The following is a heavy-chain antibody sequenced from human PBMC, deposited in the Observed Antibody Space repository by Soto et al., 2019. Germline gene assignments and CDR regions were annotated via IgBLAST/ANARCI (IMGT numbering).Heavy chain of an antibody. CDR1: GYFFTDYW. Sequence: PGESLKISCQGSGYFFTDYWIGWVRQKPGKGLEWMGIIYPGDSDTRYRPSFQGRVNISVDKSITTAYLQWSSLKASDTAMYYCARQERWSSRWNTGDYYYGLDVWGPGTPVTVSS. D-gene: IGHD6-13*01. J-gene: IGHJ6*02. CDR2: IYPGDSDT. CDR3: ARQERWSSRWNTGDYYYGLDV. V-gene: IGHV5-51*01.